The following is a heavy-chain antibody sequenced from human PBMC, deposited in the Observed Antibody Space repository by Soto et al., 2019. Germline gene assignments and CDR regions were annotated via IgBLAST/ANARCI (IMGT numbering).Heavy chain of an antibody. CDR3: ASRMASGRYYFDF. CDR1: GGSFSGHY. CDR2: INCSGST. Sequence: PWETLSLTCAVFGGSFSGHYWSWIRQSPRKGLEWIGEINCSGSTNYIPSLKSLVTLSLDTSQNQFSLNFTSVTAADTAVFSCASRMASGRYYFDFWGQATPVTLSS. V-gene: IGHV4-34*01. D-gene: IGHD3-10*01. J-gene: IGHJ4*02.